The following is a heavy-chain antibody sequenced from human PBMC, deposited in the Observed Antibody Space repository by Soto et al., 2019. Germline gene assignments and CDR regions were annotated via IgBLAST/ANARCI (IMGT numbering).Heavy chain of an antibody. V-gene: IGHV4-59*01. CDR2: IYYSGST. Sequence: SETLSLTCTVSGGSISSYYWSWIRQPPGKGLEWIGYIYYSGSTNYNPSLKSRVTISVDTSKNQFSLKLSSVTAADTAVYYCARDGGGDFSFDYWGQGTLVTVS. CDR1: GGSISSYY. J-gene: IGHJ4*02. CDR3: ARDGGGDFSFDY. D-gene: IGHD2-21*02.